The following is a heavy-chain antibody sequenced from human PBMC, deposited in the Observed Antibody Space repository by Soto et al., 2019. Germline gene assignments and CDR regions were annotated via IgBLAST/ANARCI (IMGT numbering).Heavy chain of an antibody. Sequence: QVQLVESGGGVVQPGRSLRLSCAASGFTFSSYGLHWVRQAPGKGLEWVAVISYDGSYKYYADSVKGRFTISRDNSKNTLYLQMNSLRAEDTAVYYCAKWNGGFDYWGQGTLVTVSS. V-gene: IGHV3-30*18. CDR1: GFTFSSYG. CDR3: AKWNGGFDY. D-gene: IGHD3-16*01. J-gene: IGHJ4*02. CDR2: ISYDGSYK.